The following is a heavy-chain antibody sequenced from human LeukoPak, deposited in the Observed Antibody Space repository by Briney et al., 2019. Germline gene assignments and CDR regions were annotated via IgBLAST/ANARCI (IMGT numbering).Heavy chain of an antibody. CDR2: IRYDGTEK. J-gene: IGHJ4*02. D-gene: IGHD3-22*01. V-gene: IGHV3-30*02. Sequence: GGSLRLSCAASGFTFSTYGMHWVRQAPGKGLEWVAFIRYDGTEKYYAGSVKGRFTISRDNSKNTLYLQMNSLRAEDTAVYYCAKGPAVGYYPTFFDYWGQGTLVTVSS. CDR3: AKGPAVGYYPTFFDY. CDR1: GFTFSTYG.